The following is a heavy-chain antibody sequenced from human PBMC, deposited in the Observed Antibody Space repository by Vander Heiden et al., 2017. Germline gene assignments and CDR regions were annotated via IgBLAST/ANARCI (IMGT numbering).Heavy chain of an antibody. D-gene: IGHD1-26*01. Sequence: QVQLQPWGAGLLKPSETLSHTCAVYGGSFSGYYWSWIRQPPGKGLEWIGEINHSGSTNDNPSLKSRVTISVDTSKNQFSLKMSSVTAADTAVYDGARAVGYGMDVWGQGTTVTVSS. J-gene: IGHJ6*02. CDR2: INHSGST. V-gene: IGHV4-34*01. CDR3: ARAVGYGMDV. CDR1: GGSFSGYY.